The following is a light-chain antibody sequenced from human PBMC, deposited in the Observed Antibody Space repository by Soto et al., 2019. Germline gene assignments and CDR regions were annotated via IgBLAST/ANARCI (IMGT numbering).Light chain of an antibody. J-gene: IGKJ4*01. CDR3: QQRSNWPLT. Sequence: LAQSPGTRSLSPGTRATLSRSASQSVSSYSLAWYPQKPGQAPRLLIGGASSRATGIPDRFSGSGSGTDFTLTITRLEPEDFAVYYCQQRSNWPLTFGGGTKVDIK. CDR2: GAS. V-gene: IGKV3D-20*02. CDR1: QSVSSYS.